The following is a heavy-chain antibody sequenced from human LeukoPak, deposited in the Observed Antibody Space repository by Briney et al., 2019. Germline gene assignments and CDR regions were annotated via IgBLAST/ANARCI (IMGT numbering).Heavy chain of an antibody. CDR2: ISPKSGNS. D-gene: IGHD2-21*02. CDR3: ARGIVVVTRGAFDI. Sequence: ASVQVPYKPSGYSFTDYYMHWLGQAPGQGLEGMGRISPKSGNSNYAQKFQGRVTMTRDTSISTAYMGPSRLRSDDTAVYYCARGIVVVTRGAFDIWGQGTMVTVSS. CDR1: GYSFTDYY. J-gene: IGHJ3*02. V-gene: IGHV1-2*02.